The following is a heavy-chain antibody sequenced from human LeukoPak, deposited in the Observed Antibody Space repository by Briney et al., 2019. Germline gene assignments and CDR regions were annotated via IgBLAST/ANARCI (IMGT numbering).Heavy chain of an antibody. CDR3: VLLGTMVRGVTSTNWFDP. J-gene: IGHJ5*02. CDR2: INHSGST. D-gene: IGHD3-10*01. V-gene: IGHV4-34*01. CDR1: GGSFSGYY. Sequence: PSETLSLTCAVYGGSFSGYYWSWIRQPPGKGLEWIGQINHSGSTNYNPSLKSRVTISVDTSKNQFSLKLSSVTAADTAVYYCVLLGTMVRGVTSTNWFDPSGQGTLVTVSS.